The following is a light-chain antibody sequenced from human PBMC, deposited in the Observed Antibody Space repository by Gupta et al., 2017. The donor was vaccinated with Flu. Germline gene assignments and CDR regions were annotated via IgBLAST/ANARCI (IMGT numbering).Light chain of an antibody. J-gene: IGKJ4*02. V-gene: IGKV3-20*01. Sequence: EIVLTQSPGTLSLSPGDTVTLSCRASRSVSSDYLAWYHQKPGQAPSLLIYGASKRATGIADRFSGSGSGRDFTLTITTVEPEDFGVYYCQQYGTSTTFGGGTKVEIK. CDR1: RSVSSDY. CDR3: QQYGTSTT. CDR2: GAS.